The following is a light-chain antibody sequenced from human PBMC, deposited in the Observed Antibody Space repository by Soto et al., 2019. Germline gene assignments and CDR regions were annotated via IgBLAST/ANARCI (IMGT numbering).Light chain of an antibody. CDR1: QDISNY. CDR2: DAS. V-gene: IGKV1-33*01. CDR3: QQYDNLPLT. Sequence: DIQMTQSPSSLSASVGDRVTITCQASQDISNYLNWYQQKPGKAPKLLIYDASNLETGVPSRFSGSGSGTDFTFTISSLQAEVIATYYCQQYDNLPLTFGGGTKVEIK. J-gene: IGKJ4*01.